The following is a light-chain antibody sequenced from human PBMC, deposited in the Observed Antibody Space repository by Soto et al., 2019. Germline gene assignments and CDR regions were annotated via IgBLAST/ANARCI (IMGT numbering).Light chain of an antibody. J-gene: IGLJ1*01. CDR3: SSYTSSSTPYV. CDR2: EAS. Sequence: QSALTQPASVSGSPGQSITLSCTGTGSDVGGYNYVSWYQHHPGNPPKLMIYEASNRPSGVSSRFSGSRSGTTASLTISGLQAEDEADYYCSSYTSSSTPYVFGTGTKLTVL. CDR1: GSDVGGYNY. V-gene: IGLV2-14*01.